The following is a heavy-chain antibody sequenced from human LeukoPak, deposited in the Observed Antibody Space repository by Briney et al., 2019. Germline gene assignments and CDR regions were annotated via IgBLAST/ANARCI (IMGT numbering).Heavy chain of an antibody. CDR2: IMSPGTAI. CDR3: ARESPYYYGAGSYYLSY. D-gene: IGHD3-10*01. J-gene: IGHJ4*02. Sequence: GGSLRLSCAASALTFSDYYMSLFSQPPRKWLEWISYIMSPGTAIFYADSVKGRFTTSKDNAKSSLYLQMNSLRAEDTAVYFCARESPYYYGAGSYYLSYWGQGTLVTVSS. V-gene: IGHV3-11*01. CDR1: ALTFSDYY.